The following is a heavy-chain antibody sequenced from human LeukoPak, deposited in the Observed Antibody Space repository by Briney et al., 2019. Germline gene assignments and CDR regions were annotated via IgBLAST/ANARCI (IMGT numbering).Heavy chain of an antibody. V-gene: IGHV3-23*01. Sequence: QPGGSLRLSCAASGFTFSSYAMGWVRQAPGKGLEWVSAISGSGGSTYYADSVKGRFTISRDNSKNTLYLQMNSLRAEDTAVYYCAKVTYNSGWYPFDYWGQGTLVPVSS. D-gene: IGHD6-19*01. J-gene: IGHJ4*02. CDR1: GFTFSSYA. CDR2: ISGSGGST. CDR3: AKVTYNSGWYPFDY.